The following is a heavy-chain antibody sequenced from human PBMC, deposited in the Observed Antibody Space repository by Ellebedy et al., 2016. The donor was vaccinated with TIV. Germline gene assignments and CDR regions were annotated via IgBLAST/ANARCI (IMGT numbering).Heavy chain of an antibody. V-gene: IGHV1-69*04. CDR1: GVTFTSFA. Sequence: SVKVSCKASGVTFTSFAISWVRQAPGQGLEWMGSVIPFLGITNYAQKFQGGVTISADPSTTTAYMELSSLRSEDTAFYYCARARGGTGTTGFDFWGQGTLVTVSS. CDR3: ARARGGTGTTGFDF. J-gene: IGHJ4*02. D-gene: IGHD1/OR15-1a*01. CDR2: VIPFLGIT.